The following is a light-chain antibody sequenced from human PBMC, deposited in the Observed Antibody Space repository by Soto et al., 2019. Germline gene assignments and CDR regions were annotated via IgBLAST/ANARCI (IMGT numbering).Light chain of an antibody. Sequence: QSVLTQPASVSGSPRQSITISCTGASSDVGGYTYVSWYQQHPGKAPKLMIYEVNNRPSGVSNRFSGSKSGNTASLTISGLQAEEEADYYCSSYTSSSTLYVFGTGTKLTAL. CDR1: SSDVGGYTY. V-gene: IGLV2-14*01. J-gene: IGLJ1*01. CDR2: EVN. CDR3: SSYTSSSTLYV.